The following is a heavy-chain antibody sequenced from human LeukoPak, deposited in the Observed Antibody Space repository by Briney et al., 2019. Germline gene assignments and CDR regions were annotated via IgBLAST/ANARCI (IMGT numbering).Heavy chain of an antibody. J-gene: IGHJ1*01. CDR2: INPNSGST. V-gene: IGHV1-2*06. CDR1: GYTFTAYY. CDR3: ARDGSSSSGQYFQH. D-gene: IGHD6-6*01. Sequence: GASVKVSCKASGYTFTAYYIHWVRQAPGQGLEWMGRINPNSGSTNYAQKFQGRVTMTRDTSTSTVYMELSSLRSEDTAVYYCARDGSSSSGQYFQHWGQGTLVTVSS.